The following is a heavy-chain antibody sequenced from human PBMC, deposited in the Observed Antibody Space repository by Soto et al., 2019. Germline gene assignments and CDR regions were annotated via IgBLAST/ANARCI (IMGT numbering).Heavy chain of an antibody. J-gene: IGHJ6*02. D-gene: IGHD3-3*01. CDR3: ARQGASDYDFWSGYSYYYGMDV. V-gene: IGHV5-51*01. Sequence: LKVSWKGAEYSFISYWVGWVRQMPGKGLEWMGIIYPGDSDTRYSPSFQGQVTISADKSISTAYLQWSSLKASDTAMYYCARQGASDYDFWSGYSYYYGMDVWGQGTTVTVSS. CDR1: EYSFISYW. CDR2: IYPGDSDT.